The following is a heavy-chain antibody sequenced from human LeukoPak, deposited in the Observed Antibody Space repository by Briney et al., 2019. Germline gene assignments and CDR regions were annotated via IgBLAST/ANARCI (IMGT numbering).Heavy chain of an antibody. CDR1: GYSLSSGYF. D-gene: IGHD6-19*01. V-gene: IGHV4-38-2*01. Sequence: SETLSLTCAVSGYSLSSGYFWGWIRQPPGKGLEWIGNIYHSGSTYYNPSLKSRVTISIYTSKNQFSLKLSSVTAADTAVYYCARLSFGIAVAGPDYWGQGTLVTVSS. J-gene: IGHJ4*02. CDR2: IYHSGST. CDR3: ARLSFGIAVAGPDY.